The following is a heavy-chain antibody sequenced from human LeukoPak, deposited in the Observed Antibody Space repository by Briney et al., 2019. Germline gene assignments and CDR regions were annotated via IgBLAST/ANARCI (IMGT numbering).Heavy chain of an antibody. V-gene: IGHV4-4*02. CDR2: VHLDGRT. J-gene: IGHJ4*02. D-gene: IGHD3-3*01. CDR3: AREGGFYRPLDY. CDR1: GGSVSSTNW. Sequence: PSETLSLTCGVSGGSVSSTNWWTWVRQPPGKGLEWIGEVHLDGRTNYNPSLKSRLTMSVDLSENHVSLKLTSVTAADTAVYYCAREGGFYRPLDYSGQGTLVTVSS.